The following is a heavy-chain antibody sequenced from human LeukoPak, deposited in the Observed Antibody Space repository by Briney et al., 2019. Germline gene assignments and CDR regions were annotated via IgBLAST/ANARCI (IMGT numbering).Heavy chain of an antibody. V-gene: IGHV4-39*01. Sequence: PSETLSLTCTVSGGSISSSSYYWGWIRQPPGKGLEWIGSIYYSGSTYYNPSLKSRVTISVDTSKNQFSLKLSSVTAADTAVYYCARLVSYGLWDGYWGQGTLVTVSS. J-gene: IGHJ4*02. CDR1: GGSISSSSYY. CDR2: IYYSGST. CDR3: ARLVSYGLWDGY. D-gene: IGHD5-18*01.